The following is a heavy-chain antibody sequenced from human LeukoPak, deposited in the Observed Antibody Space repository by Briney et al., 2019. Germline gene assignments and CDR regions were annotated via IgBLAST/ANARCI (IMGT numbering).Heavy chain of an antibody. CDR3: ARMDLDRSCSGDRCSNWFDP. D-gene: IGHD2-15*01. CDR1: GYIFTNFE. V-gene: IGHV1-8*03. J-gene: IGHJ5*02. Sequence: ASVKVSCKTSGYIFTNFEISWVRQATGQGLEWMGWMNPKSGSTGYGQKFQGRVTITGDSSTSTAYMELRNLRSEDTAVYYCARMDLDRSCSGDRCSNWFDPWGQGTRVTVSS. CDR2: MNPKSGST.